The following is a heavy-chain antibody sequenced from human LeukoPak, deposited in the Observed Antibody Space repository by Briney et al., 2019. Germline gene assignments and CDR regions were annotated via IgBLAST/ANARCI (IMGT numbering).Heavy chain of an antibody. CDR1: GGSISSGDYY. J-gene: IGHJ4*02. CDR3: ARVGIVVAPAASY. D-gene: IGHD2-2*01. Sequence: ASETLSLTCTVSGGSISSGDYYWSWIRQPPGKGLEWIGYIYYSGSTYYNPSLKSRVTLSVDTSKNQFSLKLSSVTAADTAVYYCARVGIVVAPAASYWGQGTLVTVSS. CDR2: IYYSGST. V-gene: IGHV4-30-4*08.